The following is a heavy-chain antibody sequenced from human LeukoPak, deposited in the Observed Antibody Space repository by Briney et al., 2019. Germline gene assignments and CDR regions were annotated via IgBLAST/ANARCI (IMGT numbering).Heavy chain of an antibody. CDR2: IGGSGDNT. V-gene: IGHV3-23*01. D-gene: IGHD3-10*01. CDR3: ARTYYFGSGSHYFDY. J-gene: IGHJ4*02. Sequence: GGSLRLSCAASGFTFNSYAMSWVRQAPGTGLEWVSAIGGSGDNTYYADSVKGRFTISRDNSKNTLYLQMNSLRAEDTAVYYCARTYYFGSGSHYFDYWGQGTLVTVSS. CDR1: GFTFNSYA.